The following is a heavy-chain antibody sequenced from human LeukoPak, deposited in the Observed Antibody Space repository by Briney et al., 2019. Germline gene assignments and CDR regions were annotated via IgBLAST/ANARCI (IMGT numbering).Heavy chain of an antibody. CDR1: GFTVSSNY. CDR2: IYSGGST. D-gene: IGHD6-19*01. Sequence: GGSLRLSCAASGFTVSSNYMSWVRQAPGKGLEWVSVIYSGGSTYYADSVKGRFTISRDNSKNTLYLQMNSLRAEDTAVYYCAWAKASSGWYRYAFDIWGQGTMVTVSS. CDR3: AWAKASSGWYRYAFDI. V-gene: IGHV3-66*01. J-gene: IGHJ3*02.